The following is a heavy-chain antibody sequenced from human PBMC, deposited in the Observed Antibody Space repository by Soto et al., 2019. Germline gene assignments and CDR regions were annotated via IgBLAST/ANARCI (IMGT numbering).Heavy chain of an antibody. CDR1: GFTFSNYY. Sequence: APGKGSCQASGFTFSNYYIHWARQAPGQGLEWMGVINLSDGSTSYLQRFQARVTMTWDTSTSTLYMELSSLSSDDTALYYCARGPPHLGFDYWGKGTLVTVSS. CDR3: ARGPPHLGFDY. J-gene: IGHJ4*02. V-gene: IGHV1-46*01. CDR2: INLSDGST.